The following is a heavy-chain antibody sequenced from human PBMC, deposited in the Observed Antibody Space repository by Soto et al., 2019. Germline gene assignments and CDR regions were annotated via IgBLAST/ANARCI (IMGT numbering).Heavy chain of an antibody. Sequence: SETLSLTCTVSGGSISSGGYYWSWIRQHPGKGLEWIGYIYYSGSTYYNPSLKSRVTISVDTSKNRFSLKLSSVTAADTAVYYCATQWTSGNFFDYWGQGTLVTVSS. J-gene: IGHJ4*02. CDR1: GGSISSGGYY. V-gene: IGHV4-31*03. CDR2: IYYSGST. CDR3: ATQWTSGNFFDY. D-gene: IGHD6-19*01.